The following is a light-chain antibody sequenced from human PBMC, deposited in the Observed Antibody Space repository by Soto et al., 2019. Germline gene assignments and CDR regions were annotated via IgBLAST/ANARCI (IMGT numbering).Light chain of an antibody. CDR3: QVWDSSSDHVV. J-gene: IGLJ2*01. V-gene: IGLV3-21*04. Sequence: SYELTQPPSLSVAPGKTARITCGGNNIGSKSVHWYQQKPGQAPVLVIYYDSDRPSGIPERFSGSNSGNTATLTISRVEAGDEADYYCQVWDSSSDHVVFGGGTKLIVL. CDR2: YDS. CDR1: NIGSKS.